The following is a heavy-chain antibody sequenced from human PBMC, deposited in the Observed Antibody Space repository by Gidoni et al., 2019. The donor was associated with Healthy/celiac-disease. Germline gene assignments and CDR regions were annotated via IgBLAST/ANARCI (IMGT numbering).Heavy chain of an antibody. Sequence: QVPLQASGPGLVKPSETLSLTCTVSGGSISSYYWSWIRQPPGKGLEWIGYIYYSGSTNYNPSLKSRVTISVDTSKNQFSLKLSSVTAADTAVYYCARVSIAAAGTNFDYWGQGTLVTVSS. CDR1: GGSISSYY. CDR3: ARVSIAAAGTNFDY. CDR2: IYYSGST. D-gene: IGHD6-13*01. V-gene: IGHV4-59*01. J-gene: IGHJ4*02.